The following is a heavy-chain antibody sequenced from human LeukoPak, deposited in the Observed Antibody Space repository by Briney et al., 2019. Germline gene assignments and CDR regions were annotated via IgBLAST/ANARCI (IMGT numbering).Heavy chain of an antibody. CDR3: ARESAGAHTPHFDY. D-gene: IGHD1-26*01. J-gene: IGHJ4*02. Sequence: PGGSLRLSCAASGFTFSSYSMNWVRQAPGKGLEWVSSISSSSSYIYYADSVKGRFTISRDNAKNSLYLQMNSLRAEDTAVYYCARESAGAHTPHFDYWGQGTLVTVSS. V-gene: IGHV3-21*01. CDR2: ISSSSSYI. CDR1: GFTFSSYS.